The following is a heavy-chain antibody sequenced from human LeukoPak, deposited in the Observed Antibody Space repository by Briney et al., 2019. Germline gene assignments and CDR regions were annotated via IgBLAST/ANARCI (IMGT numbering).Heavy chain of an antibody. D-gene: IGHD6-19*01. CDR3: ARGVYNNGWYNFDY. Sequence: SETLSLTCTVSGGSVSSSSYYWGWIRQPPGKGLEWIGSLYYSRRTYYNPSLKSQVTISVDTSKNQFSLKLASVTAADTAVYYCARGVYNNGWYNFDYWGQGTLVTVSS. V-gene: IGHV4-39*01. CDR2: LYYSRRT. J-gene: IGHJ4*02. CDR1: GGSVSSSSYY.